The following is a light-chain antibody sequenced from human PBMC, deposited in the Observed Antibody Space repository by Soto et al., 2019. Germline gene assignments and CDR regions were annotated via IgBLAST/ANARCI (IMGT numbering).Light chain of an antibody. CDR2: DVT. CDR3: CSYAGSSSAM. V-gene: IGLV2-11*01. J-gene: IGLJ3*02. CDR1: SSDVGAYDF. Sequence: QSVLTQPRSVCGSPGQSVTISCTGTSSDVGAYDFVSWYQQHPGKAPQLMIYDVTKRPSGVPDRFSGSKSGNTASLTISGLQAEDEADYYCCSYAGSSSAMFGGGTKLTVL.